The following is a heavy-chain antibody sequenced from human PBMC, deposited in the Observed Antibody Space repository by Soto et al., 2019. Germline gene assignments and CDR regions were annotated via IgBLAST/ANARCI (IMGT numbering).Heavy chain of an antibody. CDR3: AKANLDGYNFDY. Sequence: QVQLVESGGGLVKPGGSLRLSCAASGFTFSDYYMSWIRQAPGKGLEWVSYISSSSSYTNYADSVKGRFTISRDNAKNSLYLQMNSLRAEDTAVYYCAKANLDGYNFDYWGQGTLVTVSS. CDR2: ISSSSSYT. D-gene: IGHD5-12*01. V-gene: IGHV3-11*06. J-gene: IGHJ4*02. CDR1: GFTFSDYY.